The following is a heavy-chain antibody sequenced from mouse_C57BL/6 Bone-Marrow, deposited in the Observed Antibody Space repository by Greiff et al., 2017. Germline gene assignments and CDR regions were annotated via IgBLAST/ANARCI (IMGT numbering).Heavy chain of an antibody. CDR1: GFTFSDYY. Sequence: EVKVVESGGGLVQPGGSLKLSCAASGFTFSDYYMYWVRQTPEKRLEWVAYISNGGGSTYYPDTVKGRFTISRDNAKNTLYLQMSRLKSEDTAMYYCARPHYYGSSPNAMDYWGQGTSVTVSS. D-gene: IGHD1-1*01. J-gene: IGHJ4*01. CDR3: ARPHYYGSSPNAMDY. V-gene: IGHV5-12*01. CDR2: ISNGGGST.